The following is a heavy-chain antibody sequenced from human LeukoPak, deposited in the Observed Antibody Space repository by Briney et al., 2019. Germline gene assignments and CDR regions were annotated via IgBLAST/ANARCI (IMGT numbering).Heavy chain of an antibody. CDR1: GGTFSSYA. J-gene: IGHJ6*03. D-gene: IGHD4-11*01. V-gene: IGHV1-69*13. CDR2: IIPIFGTA. Sequence: SVKVSCKASGGTFSSYAISWVRQAPGQGLEWMGGIIPIFGTANYAQKFQGRVTITADESTSTAYMELRSLRSDDTAVYYCARVIIKYSNYVVSHYYYYMDVWGKGTTVTVSS. CDR3: ARVIIKYSNYVVSHYYYYMDV.